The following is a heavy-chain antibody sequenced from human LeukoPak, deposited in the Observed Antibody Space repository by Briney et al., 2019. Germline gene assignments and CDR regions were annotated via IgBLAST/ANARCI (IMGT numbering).Heavy chain of an antibody. D-gene: IGHD2-15*01. J-gene: IGHJ4*02. CDR3: ARGGGRFEY. V-gene: IGHV3-7*01. Sequence: GGSLRLSCAASGFTFSNYWMGWVRQAPGKGLEWVANIKEDGSDKNYVDSVKGRFTISRDNAKNSLYLQMSSLRAEDTAVYFCARGGGRFEYWGQGNLVTVSS. CDR1: GFTFSNYW. CDR2: IKEDGSDK.